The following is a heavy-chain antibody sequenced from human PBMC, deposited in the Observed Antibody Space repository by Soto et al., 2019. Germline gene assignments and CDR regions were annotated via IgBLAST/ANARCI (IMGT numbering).Heavy chain of an antibody. CDR2: LRDSGVSP. V-gene: IGHV3-23*01. CDR3: AKMTSDSYGRNYGMDV. CDR1: GFPFSNYA. Sequence: PGGSLRLSCAGSGFPFSNYAMSWVRQAPEKGLEWVSALRDSGVSPYYADSVKGRFTISRDNSKNTLYLQMDSLRVEDTALYYCAKMTSDSYGRNYGMDVWGQGTTVTVSS. J-gene: IGHJ6*02. D-gene: IGHD5-18*01.